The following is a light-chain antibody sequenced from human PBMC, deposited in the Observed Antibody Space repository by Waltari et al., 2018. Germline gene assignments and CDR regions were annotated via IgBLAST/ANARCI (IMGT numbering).Light chain of an antibody. CDR3: QSADSRGTVV. V-gene: IGLV3-25*03. J-gene: IGLJ2*01. CDR1: ALSKQY. Sequence: SYELTQPPSVAVSPGQTARITCSGDALSKQYAYWYQKKPGQAPVLVIYNDSERPSVIPERFSGSRSGTTVTLTISGVQTEDEADYYCQSADSRGTVVFGGGTELTVL. CDR2: NDS.